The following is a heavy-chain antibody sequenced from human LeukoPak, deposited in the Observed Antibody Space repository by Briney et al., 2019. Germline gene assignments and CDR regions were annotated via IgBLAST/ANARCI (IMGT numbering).Heavy chain of an antibody. V-gene: IGHV3-30-3*01. D-gene: IGHD1-1*01. J-gene: IGHJ4*02. CDR2: VSYDGSNK. Sequence: GRSLRLSCAASGFTFSSYAMHWVRQAPGKGLEWVAVVSYDGSNKYYADSVKGRFTISRDNSKNTLYLQMNSLRAEDTAVYYCAKAGYNWNDVTPPPWFDYWGQGTLVTVSS. CDR1: GFTFSSYA. CDR3: AKAGYNWNDVTPPPWFDY.